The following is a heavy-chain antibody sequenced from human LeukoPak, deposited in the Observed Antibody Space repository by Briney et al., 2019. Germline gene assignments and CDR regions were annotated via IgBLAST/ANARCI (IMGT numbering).Heavy chain of an antibody. V-gene: IGHV4-34*01. J-gene: IGHJ4*02. CDR3: AGRAMVRGVIRSY. Sequence: SETLSLTCAVHGGSLSGYYWSWIRQPPGKGLEWIGEINHSGSTNYNPSLKSRVTISVDTSKNQFSLKLSSVTAADTAVYYCAGRAMVRGVIRSYWGQGTLVTVSS. CDR2: INHSGST. CDR1: GGSLSGYY. D-gene: IGHD3-10*01.